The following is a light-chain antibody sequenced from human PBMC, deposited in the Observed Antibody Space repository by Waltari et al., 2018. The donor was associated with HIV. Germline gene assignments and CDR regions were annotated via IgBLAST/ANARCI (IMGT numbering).Light chain of an antibody. CDR2: EVF. Sequence: QSALTQPASVSGSPGQSITISCTGSSSDVGSYNLVSWYQQHPGKAPKLMIYEVFKRPPGVSNRFSGSKSGNTASLTISGLQAEDEADYYCCSYAGYVFGTGTKVTVL. J-gene: IGLJ1*01. V-gene: IGLV2-23*02. CDR3: CSYAGYV. CDR1: SSDVGSYNL.